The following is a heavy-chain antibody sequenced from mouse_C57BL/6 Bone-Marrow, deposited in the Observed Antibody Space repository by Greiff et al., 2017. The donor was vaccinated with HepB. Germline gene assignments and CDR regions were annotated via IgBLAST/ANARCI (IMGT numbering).Heavy chain of an antibody. CDR3: ARVCYYGSSFDY. CDR1: GFTFSSYA. D-gene: IGHD1-1*01. Sequence: EVKVVESGGGLVKPGGSLKLSCAASGFTFSSYAMSWVRQTPEKRLEWVATISDGGSYTYYPDNVKGRFTISRDNAKNNLYLQMSHLKSADTAMYYCARVCYYGSSFDYWGQGTTLTVSS. CDR2: ISDGGSYT. J-gene: IGHJ2*01. V-gene: IGHV5-4*03.